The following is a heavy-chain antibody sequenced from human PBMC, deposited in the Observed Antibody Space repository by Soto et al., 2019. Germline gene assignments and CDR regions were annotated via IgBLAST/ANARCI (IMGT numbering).Heavy chain of an antibody. V-gene: IGHV1-18*01. Sequence: ASVKVSCKASGYTFTSYGISWGRQAPGQGLEWMGWISAYNGNTNYAQKLQGRVTMTTDTSTSTAYMELRSLRSDDTAVYYCARRHCTNGVCSSRSWFDPWGQGTLVSVSS. D-gene: IGHD2-8*01. CDR3: ARRHCTNGVCSSRSWFDP. CDR2: ISAYNGNT. J-gene: IGHJ5*02. CDR1: GYTFTSYG.